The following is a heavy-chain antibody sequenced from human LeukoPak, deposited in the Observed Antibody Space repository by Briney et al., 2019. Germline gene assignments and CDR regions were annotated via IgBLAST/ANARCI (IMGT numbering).Heavy chain of an antibody. J-gene: IGHJ4*02. CDR1: YW. CDR2: IYPGDSDT. D-gene: IGHD6-19*01. CDR3: ARQSAYSSGWYFDY. V-gene: IGHV5-51*01. Sequence: YWIGWVRQMPGKGLEWMGIIYPGDSDTRYSPSFQGQVTISADKSISTAYLQWSSLKASDTAMYYCARQSAYSSGWYFDYWGQGTLVTVSS.